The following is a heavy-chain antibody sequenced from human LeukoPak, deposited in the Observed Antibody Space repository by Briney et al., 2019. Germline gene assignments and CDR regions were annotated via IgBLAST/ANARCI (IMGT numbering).Heavy chain of an antibody. V-gene: IGHV1-2*02. CDR2: INPNSGGT. CDR3: ARDVLEGGCTSTSCYPGSDY. J-gene: IGHJ4*02. Sequence: GASVKVSCKASGYTFTGYYMHWVRQAPGQGLEWMGWINPNSGGTNYAQKFQGRVTMTRDTSISTAYMELRSLRCDDTAMYYCARDVLEGGCTSTSCYPGSDYWGQGTLVTVSS. D-gene: IGHD2-2*01. CDR1: GYTFTGYY.